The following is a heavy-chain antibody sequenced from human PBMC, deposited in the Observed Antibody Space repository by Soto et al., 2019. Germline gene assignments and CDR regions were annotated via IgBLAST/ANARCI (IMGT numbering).Heavy chain of an antibody. J-gene: IGHJ4*02. D-gene: IGHD3-22*01. Sequence: PGESLKISCXGSGYNYDTYWIAWVRQMPGKGLEWMGIIFPRDSDTRYRPSFQGQVTISADRSTTTAYLQWYSLKASDTAMYYCAGSYYDSSGYYYDMDYWGQGTLVTVSS. V-gene: IGHV5-51*01. CDR3: AGSYYDSSGYYYDMDY. CDR1: GYNYDTYW. CDR2: IFPRDSDT.